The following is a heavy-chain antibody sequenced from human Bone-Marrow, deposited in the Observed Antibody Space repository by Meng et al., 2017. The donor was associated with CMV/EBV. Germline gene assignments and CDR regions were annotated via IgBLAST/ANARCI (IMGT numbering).Heavy chain of an antibody. CDR1: GYTFTSYG. D-gene: IGHD6-13*01. J-gene: IGHJ6*01. Sequence: ASVKVSCKASGYTFTSYGISWVRQAPGQGLEWMGWISAYNGNTNYAQKLQGRVTMTTDTSTSTAYMELRSLRSDDTAVYYCARLGPIAAAENYYYYGMDVWGQGNTVNVYS. CDR2: ISAYNGNT. V-gene: IGHV1-18*01. CDR3: ARLGPIAAAENYYYYGMDV.